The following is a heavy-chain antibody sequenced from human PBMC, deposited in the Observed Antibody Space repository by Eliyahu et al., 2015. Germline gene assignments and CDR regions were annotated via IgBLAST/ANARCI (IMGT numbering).Heavy chain of an antibody. CDR1: EFTVSNNF. CDR3: STSGRAAYYYGLDF. V-gene: IGHV3-53*01. D-gene: IGHD3-10*01. J-gene: IGHJ6*02. CDR2: MYAGGSA. Sequence: EVQLVESGGGLIQPGGSLRLSCAVPEFTVSNNFMGWGRPXPGKGLEWVSIMYAGGSASYADSVKGRFTISKDNSKNTLYLQMNSLRAEDTAVYYCSTSGRAAYYYGLDFWGQGTTVTVSS.